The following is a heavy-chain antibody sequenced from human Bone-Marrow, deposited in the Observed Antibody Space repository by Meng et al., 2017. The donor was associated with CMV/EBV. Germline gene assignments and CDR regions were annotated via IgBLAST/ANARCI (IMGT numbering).Heavy chain of an antibody. CDR3: ARDPPVPTAGGFDY. CDR2: IYYSGST. CDR1: GGSISSSSYY. Sequence: QWRESGPGLVNPSETLSRIFNVSGGSISSSSYYWGWIRQPPGKGLEWIGSIYYSGSTYYNPSLKSRVTISVDTSKNQFSLKLSSVTAADTAVYYCARDPPVPTAGGFDYWGQGTLVTVSS. J-gene: IGHJ4*02. D-gene: IGHD6-13*01. V-gene: IGHV4-39*07.